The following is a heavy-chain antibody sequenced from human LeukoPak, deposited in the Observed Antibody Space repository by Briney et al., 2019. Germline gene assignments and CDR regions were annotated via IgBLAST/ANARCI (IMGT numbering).Heavy chain of an antibody. J-gene: IGHJ6*03. D-gene: IGHD3-16*01. CDR1: GFTFSSYS. CDR2: ISSSSSYI. CDR3: ARERGNYMDV. V-gene: IGHV3-21*01. Sequence: GGSLRLSCVASGFTFSSYSMNWVRQAPGKGLEWVSSISSSSSYIYYADSVKGRFTISRDNAKNSLYLQMNSLRAEDTAVYYCARERGNYMDVWGKGTTVTVSS.